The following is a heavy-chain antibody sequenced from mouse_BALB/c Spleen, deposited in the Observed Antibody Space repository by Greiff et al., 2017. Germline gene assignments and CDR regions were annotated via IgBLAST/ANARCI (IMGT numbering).Heavy chain of an antibody. CDR3: ARLDYGSSY. V-gene: IGHV3-2*02. CDR1: GYSITSDYA. Sequence: DVHLVESGPGLVKPSQSLSLTCTVTGYSITSDYAWNWIRQFPGNKLEWMGYISYSGSTSYNPSLKSRISITRDTSKNQFFLQLNSVTTEDTATYYCARLDYGSSYWGQGTTLTVSS. J-gene: IGHJ2*01. CDR2: ISYSGST. D-gene: IGHD1-1*01.